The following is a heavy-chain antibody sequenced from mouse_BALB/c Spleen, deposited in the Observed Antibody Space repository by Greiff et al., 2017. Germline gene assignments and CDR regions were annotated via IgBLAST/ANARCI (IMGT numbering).Heavy chain of an antibody. J-gene: IGHJ1*01. CDR1: GYTFTSYT. CDR3: AREGGRYFDV. D-gene: IGHD3-3*01. CDR2: INPSSGYT. Sequence: VQLRQSGAELARPGASVKMSCKASGYTFTSYTMHWVKQRPGQGLEWIGYINPSSGYTNYNQKFKDKATLTADKSSSTAYMQLSSLTSEDSAVYYWAREGGRYFDVWGAGTTVTVSS. V-gene: IGHV1-4*01.